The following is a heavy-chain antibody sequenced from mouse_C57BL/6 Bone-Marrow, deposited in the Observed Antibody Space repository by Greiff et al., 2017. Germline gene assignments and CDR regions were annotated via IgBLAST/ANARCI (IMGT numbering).Heavy chain of an antibody. V-gene: IGHV1-19*01. D-gene: IGHD1-1*01. CDR1: GYTFTDYY. J-gene: IGHJ2*01. CDR3: ARVTITTVVAPNYFDD. Sequence: VQLQQSGPVLVKPGASVKMSCKASGYTFTDYYMNWVKQSHGKSLEWIGVINPYNGGTSYNEKFKGKATLTVDKSSSTAYMELNSLTSEDSAVXYCARVTITTVVAPNYFDDWGQGTTLTVSA. CDR2: INPYNGGT.